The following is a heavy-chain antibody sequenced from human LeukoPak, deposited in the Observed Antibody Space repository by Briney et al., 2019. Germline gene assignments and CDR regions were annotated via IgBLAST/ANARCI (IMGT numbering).Heavy chain of an antibody. CDR1: GYTFTSYG. CDR2: ISAYNGNT. CDR3: ARVTQTDYDFDY. D-gene: IGHD4-17*01. Sequence: ASVKVSCKASGYTFTSYGISWVRQAPGQGLEWMGWISAYNGNTDCAQKLQGRVTMTTDTSTSTAYMELRSLRSDDTAVYYCARVTQTDYDFDYWGQGTLVTVSS. V-gene: IGHV1-18*01. J-gene: IGHJ4*02.